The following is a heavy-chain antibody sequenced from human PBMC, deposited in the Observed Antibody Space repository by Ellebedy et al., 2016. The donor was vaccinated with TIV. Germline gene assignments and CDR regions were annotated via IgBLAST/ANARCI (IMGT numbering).Heavy chain of an antibody. D-gene: IGHD2-15*01. CDR3: ARRGVCSGSSCYYDY. Sequence: AASVKVSCKASGYTFTSYYMHWVRQAPGQGLEWMGIIIPSGGDTSSAQKFQGRITMTRDTSTSTCYMELSSLRSEDTAVYYCARRGVCSGSSCYYDYWGQGTLVTVSS. CDR2: IIPSGGDT. CDR1: GYTFTSYY. J-gene: IGHJ4*02. V-gene: IGHV1-46*01.